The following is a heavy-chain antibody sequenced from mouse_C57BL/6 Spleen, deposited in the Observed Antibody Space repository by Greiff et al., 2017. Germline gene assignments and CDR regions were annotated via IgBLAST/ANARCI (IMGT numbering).Heavy chain of an antibody. J-gene: IGHJ2*01. CDR2: IDPTDSYT. CDR3: ARHYDAGY. CDR1: GYTFTGYW. D-gene: IGHD2-3*01. V-gene: IGHV1-59*01. Sequence: QVQLQQPGAELVRPGTSVKLSCKASGYTFTGYWMHWVKQRPGQGLEWIGVIDPTDSYTNYNQKFKGKATLTVDTSSSTAYMQLSSLTSEDSAVCYCARHYDAGYWGQGTTLTVSS.